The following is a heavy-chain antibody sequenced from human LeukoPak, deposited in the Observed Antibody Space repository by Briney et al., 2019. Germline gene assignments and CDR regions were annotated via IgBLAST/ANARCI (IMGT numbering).Heavy chain of an antibody. CDR3: ARDRRSYCSGAGCDSGNDY. Sequence: ASVKVSCKASGYTFTSYDINWVRQATGQGLEWMGWMNPNSGNTGYAQKFQGRVTITRNTSISTAYMELSSLRSEDTAVYYCARDRRSYCSGAGCDSGNDYWGQGTLVTVSS. CDR1: GYTFTSYD. J-gene: IGHJ4*02. CDR2: MNPNSGNT. D-gene: IGHD2-15*01. V-gene: IGHV1-8*03.